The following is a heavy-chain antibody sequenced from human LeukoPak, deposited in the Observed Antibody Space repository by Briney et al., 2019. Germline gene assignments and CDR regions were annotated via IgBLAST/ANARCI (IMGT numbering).Heavy chain of an antibody. J-gene: IGHJ4*02. CDR3: ARATPSRSGLNY. D-gene: IGHD6-19*01. CDR1: GGSISSGSYY. V-gene: IGHV4-61*02. Sequence: ASETLSLTCTVSGGSISSGSYYWSWIRQPAGKGLEWIGRIYTSGSTNYNPSLKSRVTISVDTSKNQFSLKLSSVTAADTAVYYCARATPSRSGLNYWGQGTLVTVSS. CDR2: IYTSGST.